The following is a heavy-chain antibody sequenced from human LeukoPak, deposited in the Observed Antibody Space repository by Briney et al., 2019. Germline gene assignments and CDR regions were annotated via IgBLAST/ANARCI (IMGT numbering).Heavy chain of an antibody. Sequence: ASVKVSCKASGYTFTGYYMHWVRQAPGQGLEWMGWINPNSGGTNYAQKFQGRVTMTRDTSINTAYMELSRLRSDETAVYYCARGYSSSWYVYYFDYWGQGTLVTVSS. CDR3: ARGYSSSWYVYYFDY. D-gene: IGHD6-13*01. CDR2: INPNSGGT. V-gene: IGHV1-2*02. CDR1: GYTFTGYY. J-gene: IGHJ4*02.